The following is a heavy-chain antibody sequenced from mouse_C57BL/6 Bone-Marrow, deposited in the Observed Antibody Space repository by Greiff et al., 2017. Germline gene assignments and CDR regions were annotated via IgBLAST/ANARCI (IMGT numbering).Heavy chain of an antibody. Sequence: EVQLQQSGAELVRPGASVQLSCTASGFNIKDDSMHWVKQRPEQGLEWIGWIDPVNGDTEYASKFKSNATITAATSSNTAYLQLSSLTSEDTAVSYCTTRYYSKGNWGQGTTLTVS. CDR1: GFNIKDDS. D-gene: IGHD2-5*01. V-gene: IGHV14-4*01. CDR3: TTRYYSKGN. CDR2: IDPVNGDT. J-gene: IGHJ2*01.